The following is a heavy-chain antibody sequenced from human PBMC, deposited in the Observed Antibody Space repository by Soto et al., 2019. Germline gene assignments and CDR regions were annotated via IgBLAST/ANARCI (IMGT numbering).Heavy chain of an antibody. CDR2: IIPIFGTA. V-gene: IGHV1-69*13. CDR1: GGTFSSYA. D-gene: IGHD2-2*01. CDR3: ARGCPPLYCISTSCYGSIFDY. Sequence: SVKVSCKASGGTFSSYAISWVRQAPGQGLEWMGGIIPIFGTANYAQKFQGRVTITADESTSTAYMELSSLRSEDTAVYYCARGCPPLYCISTSCYGSIFDYWGQ. J-gene: IGHJ4*01.